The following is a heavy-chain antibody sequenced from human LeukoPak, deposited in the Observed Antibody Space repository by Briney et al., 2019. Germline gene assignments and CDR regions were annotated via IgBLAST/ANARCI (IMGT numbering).Heavy chain of an antibody. CDR3: ATGTHPGN. CDR2: IYSGGST. D-gene: IGHD1-14*01. V-gene: IGHV3-66*01. J-gene: IGHJ4*02. CDR1: GFTVSNNY. Sequence: GGSLRLSCAAPGFTVSNNYMSWVRQAPGKGLEWIAVIYSGGSTFHADSVKGRFIISRDNSKNTQYLQMSSLRVEDTAVYYCATGTHPGNWGQGTLVTVSS.